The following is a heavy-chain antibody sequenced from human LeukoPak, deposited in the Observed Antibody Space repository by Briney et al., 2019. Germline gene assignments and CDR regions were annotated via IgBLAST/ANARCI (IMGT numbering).Heavy chain of an antibody. V-gene: IGHV1-18*01. CDR3: ARAQRTGFGESIDY. J-gene: IGHJ4*02. CDR2: ISAYNGDT. CDR1: GYTFTSYG. Sequence: GASVKVSCKASGYTFTSYGISWVRQAPGQGLEWMGWISAYNGDTNYAQKFQDRITVTTDTSTSTAYMELRSLRSDDTAVYYCARAQRTGFGESIDYWGQGTLVTVSS. D-gene: IGHD3-10*01.